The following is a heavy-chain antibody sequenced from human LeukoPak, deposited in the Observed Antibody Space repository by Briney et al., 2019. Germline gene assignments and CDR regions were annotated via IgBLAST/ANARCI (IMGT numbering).Heavy chain of an antibody. Sequence: GGSLRLSCAASGFTFSSYSMNWVRQAPGKGLEWVSSISSSSSYIYYADSVKGRFTISRDNAKNSLYLQMNSQRAEDTAVYYCARGTYYYDSSGYDFDYWGQGALVTVSS. V-gene: IGHV3-21*01. D-gene: IGHD3-22*01. CDR2: ISSSSSYI. J-gene: IGHJ4*02. CDR1: GFTFSSYS. CDR3: ARGTYYYDSSGYDFDY.